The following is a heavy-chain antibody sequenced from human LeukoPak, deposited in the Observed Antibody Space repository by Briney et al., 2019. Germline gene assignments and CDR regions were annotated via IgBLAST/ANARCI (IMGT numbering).Heavy chain of an antibody. Sequence: ASVKVSCKASGYTFTSYAMHWVRQAPGQRLEWMGWINAGNGNTKYSQEFQGRVTITRDTSASTAYMELSSLRSEDMAVYYCARGDYDSSGYPYHYYYYYMDVWGKGTTVTVSS. CDR1: GYTFTSYA. CDR3: ARGDYDSSGYPYHYYYYYMDV. V-gene: IGHV1-3*03. D-gene: IGHD3-22*01. J-gene: IGHJ6*03. CDR2: INAGNGNT.